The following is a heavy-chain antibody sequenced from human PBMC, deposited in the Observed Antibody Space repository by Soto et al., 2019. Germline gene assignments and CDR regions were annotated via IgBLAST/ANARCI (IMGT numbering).Heavy chain of an antibody. CDR2: IWYDGSNK. J-gene: IGHJ4*02. D-gene: IGHD3-16*02. CDR3: ARGLSMITFGGVIESNFDY. V-gene: IGHV3-33*01. CDR1: GFTFSSYG. Sequence: QVQLVESGGGVVQPGRSLRLSCAASGFTFSSYGMHWVHQAPGKGLEWVAVIWYDGSNKYYADSVKGRFTISRDNSKNTLYLQMNSLRAEDTAVYYCARGLSMITFGGVIESNFDYWGQGTLVTVSS.